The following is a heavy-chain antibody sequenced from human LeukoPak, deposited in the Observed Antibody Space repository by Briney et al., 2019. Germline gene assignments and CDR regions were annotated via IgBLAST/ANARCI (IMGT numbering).Heavy chain of an antibody. V-gene: IGHV3-21*01. J-gene: IGHJ4*02. CDR1: GFTFSSYS. Sequence: NAGGSLRLSCAASGFTFSSYSMNWFRQAPGKGLQWVSSISGNSIYIYYADSVKGRFTISRNNAKNSLYLQMNSLRVADTAVYYCASFETVAAKPFDYWGQGTLVTVSS. D-gene: IGHD6-19*01. CDR3: ASFETVAAKPFDY. CDR2: ISGNSIYI.